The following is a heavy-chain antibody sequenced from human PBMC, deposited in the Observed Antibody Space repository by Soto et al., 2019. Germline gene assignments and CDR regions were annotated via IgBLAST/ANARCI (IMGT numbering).Heavy chain of an antibody. V-gene: IGHV3-74*01. CDR1: GYNFGGFW. D-gene: IGHD3-10*01. Sequence: GSLSLSCAGSGYNFGGFWMHWVRQAPGKGLVWVSRIDNGGTNTVYADAVKGRFTISRDNAKNTLYLQMNSLRAEDTAVYYCAKDRGRPDAFNIWGQGTMVTVSS. J-gene: IGHJ3*02. CDR3: AKDRGRPDAFNI. CDR2: IDNGGTNT.